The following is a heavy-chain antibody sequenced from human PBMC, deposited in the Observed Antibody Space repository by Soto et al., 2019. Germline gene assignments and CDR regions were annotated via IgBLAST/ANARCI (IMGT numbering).Heavy chain of an antibody. V-gene: IGHV6-1*01. CDR1: GDSVSSNSAA. CDR2: TYYRSKWYN. CDR3: ARESHRTYCGGDCYTPDAFDI. Sequence: KQSQTLSLTCAISGDSVSSNSAAWNWIRQSPSRGLEWLGRTYYRSKWYNDYAVSVKSRITINPDTSKNQFSLQLNSVTPEDTAVYYCARESHRTYCGGDCYTPDAFDIWGQGTMVTVSS. D-gene: IGHD2-21*01. J-gene: IGHJ3*02.